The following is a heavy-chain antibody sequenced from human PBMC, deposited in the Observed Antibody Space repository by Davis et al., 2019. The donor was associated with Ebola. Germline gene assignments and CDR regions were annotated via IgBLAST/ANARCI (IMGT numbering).Heavy chain of an antibody. CDR2: IRSSDTTI. J-gene: IGHJ6*02. D-gene: IGHD6-19*01. CDR1: GFTLSDYY. CDR3: ARDKRSSWYGGMDV. Sequence: GGSLRLSCAASGFTLSDYYMSWIRQAPGKGLEWVSSIRSSDTTIYYSDPVKGRFTVSRDNATNSLYLQMNSLRAEDTAVYYCARDKRSSWYGGMDVWGQGTTVTVSS. V-gene: IGHV3-11*01.